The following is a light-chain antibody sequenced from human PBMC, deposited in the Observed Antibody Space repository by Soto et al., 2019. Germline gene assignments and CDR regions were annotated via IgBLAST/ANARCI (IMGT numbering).Light chain of an antibody. CDR2: EVS. CDR3: SSYTSSSIDYV. Sequence: QSALTQPASVSGSPGQSITISCTGTSSDVGVYNYVSWYQQHPGKAPKLMIYEVSNRPSGVSNRFSGSKSGNTASLTLSGLQAEDEADYYFSSYTSSSIDYVFGTGTKVTVL. V-gene: IGLV2-14*01. J-gene: IGLJ1*01. CDR1: SSDVGVYNY.